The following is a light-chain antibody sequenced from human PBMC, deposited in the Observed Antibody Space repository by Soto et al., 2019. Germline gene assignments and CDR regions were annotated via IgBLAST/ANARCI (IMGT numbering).Light chain of an antibody. V-gene: IGLV2-23*02. CDR3: CSYAGTFV. CDR1: SGDIGTYNL. CDR2: EVT. J-gene: IGLJ1*01. Sequence: QSALTQPASVSGSPGQSIPISCTGTSGDIGTYNLVSWYQQHPGKAPTLMIFEVTRRPSGVSARFSGSKSGNTASLTISGLQPEDEADYYCCSYAGTFVFGPGTKLTVL.